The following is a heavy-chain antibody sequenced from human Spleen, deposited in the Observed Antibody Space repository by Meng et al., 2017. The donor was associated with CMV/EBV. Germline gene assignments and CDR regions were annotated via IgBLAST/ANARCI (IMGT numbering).Heavy chain of an antibody. V-gene: IGHV3-21*04. Sequence: GGSLRLSCAASGFTFSSYSMNWVRQAPGKGLEWVSSISSSSSYIYYADSVKGRFTISRDNAKNSLYLQMNSLRAEDTAVYYCAKAVAAAARRGYYYYYGMDVWGQGTTVTVSS. J-gene: IGHJ6*02. CDR2: ISSSSSYI. CDR3: AKAVAAAARRGYYYYYGMDV. CDR1: GFTFSSYS. D-gene: IGHD6-13*01.